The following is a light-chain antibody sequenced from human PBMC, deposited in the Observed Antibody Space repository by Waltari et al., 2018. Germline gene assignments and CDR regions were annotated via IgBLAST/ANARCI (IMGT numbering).Light chain of an antibody. CDR2: GAS. V-gene: IGKV3-15*01. J-gene: IGKJ1*01. CDR3: QQYNAWPRT. Sequence: EIVMTQSQATLSLSPGDRATLSCRASQYVSSNLAWYQQKPVQAPRLLIYGASTRATGIPGRFSGSGSGTEFTLSISGLQSEDFALYYCQQYNAWPRTFGQGTKVEIK. CDR1: QYVSSN.